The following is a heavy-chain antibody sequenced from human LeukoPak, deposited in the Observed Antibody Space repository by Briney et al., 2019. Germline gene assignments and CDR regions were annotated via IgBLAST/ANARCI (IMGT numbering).Heavy chain of an antibody. V-gene: IGHV1-2*02. CDR2: INPNSGGT. Sequence: ASVKVSCKASGYTFTGYYMHWVRQAPGQGLEWMGWINPNSGGTNYAQKLQGRVTMTTDTSTSTAYMELRSLRSDDTAVYYCARGGSYSSGWSNFDYWGQGTLVTVSS. CDR1: GYTFTGYY. CDR3: ARGGSYSSGWSNFDY. J-gene: IGHJ4*02. D-gene: IGHD6-19*01.